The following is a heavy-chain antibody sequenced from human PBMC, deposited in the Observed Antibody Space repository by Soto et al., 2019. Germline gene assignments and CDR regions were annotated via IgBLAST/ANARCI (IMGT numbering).Heavy chain of an antibody. V-gene: IGHV3-30-3*01. CDR1: GFSFNFYA. CDR2: ISNDGSSE. D-gene: IGHD5-18*01. J-gene: IGHJ2*01. CDR3: VRDSGANYGTFWYFDL. Sequence: QVQLVESGGGVVQPGRSLRISCAATGFSFNFYAMYWVRQAPGKGLEWVAMISNDGSSENYADSVRGRFIISRDNSKKTLFLQMNSLRPEDTATYYCVRDSGANYGTFWYFDLWGLGTLVTVSS.